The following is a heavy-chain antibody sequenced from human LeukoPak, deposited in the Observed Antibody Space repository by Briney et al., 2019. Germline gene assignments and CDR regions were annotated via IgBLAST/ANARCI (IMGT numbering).Heavy chain of an antibody. CDR3: ARTTPIKPFDY. CDR2: ITSSGGTI. D-gene: IGHD5-24*01. CDR1: GFTFSDYY. V-gene: IGHV3-11*04. J-gene: IGHJ4*02. Sequence: AGGSLRLSCAASGFTFSDYYVSWIRQAPGKGLEWVSYITSSGGTIYYADSVKGRFTISRDNAKNSLYLQMNSLRAEDTAVYYCARTTPIKPFDYWGQGTLVTVSS.